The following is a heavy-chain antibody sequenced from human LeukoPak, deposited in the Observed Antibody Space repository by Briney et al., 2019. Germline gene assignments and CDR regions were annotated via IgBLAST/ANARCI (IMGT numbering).Heavy chain of an antibody. CDR1: GFTFSSYG. J-gene: IGHJ4*02. CDR2: ISSNGGST. CDR3: WTYYYDSSGYYQDFDY. Sequence: GGSLRLSCAASGFTFSSYGMHWVRQAPGKGLEYVSAISSNGGSTYYANSVKGRFTISRDNSKNTLYLQMGSLRAEDMAVYYCWTYYYDSSGYYQDFDYWGQGTLVTVSS. V-gene: IGHV3-64*01. D-gene: IGHD3-22*01.